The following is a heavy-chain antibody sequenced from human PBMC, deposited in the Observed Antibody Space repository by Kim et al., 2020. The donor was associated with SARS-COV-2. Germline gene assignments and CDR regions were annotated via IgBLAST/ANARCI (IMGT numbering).Heavy chain of an antibody. CDR2: IYHTGST. D-gene: IGHD2-2*02. Sequence: SETLSLTCAVSGGSISSGDYSWSWIRQPPGKGLECIGYIYHTGSTYYNPSLKSRVSISVDRSNNQFSLKLSSVTAADTAVYFCARVSEKRYCSSSSCYRRGDFYYYYYMDVWGKGTTVTVSS. J-gene: IGHJ6*03. V-gene: IGHV4-30-2*01. CDR1: GGSISSGDYS. CDR3: ARVSEKRYCSSSSCYRRGDFYYYYYMDV.